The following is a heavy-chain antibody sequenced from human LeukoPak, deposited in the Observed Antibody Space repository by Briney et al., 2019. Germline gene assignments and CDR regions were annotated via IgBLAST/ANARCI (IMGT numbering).Heavy chain of an antibody. V-gene: IGHV4-31*03. CDR2: IYYSGST. D-gene: IGHD3-16*01. J-gene: IGHJ6*04. Sequence: PSETLSLTCTVSGGSISSGGYHWSWIRQPPGKGLEWIGYIYYSGSTYYNPSLKSRVTISVDTSKNQFSLKLSSVTAADTAVYYCARWGREYGMDVWGKGTTVTVSS. CDR3: ARWGREYGMDV. CDR1: GGSISSGGYH.